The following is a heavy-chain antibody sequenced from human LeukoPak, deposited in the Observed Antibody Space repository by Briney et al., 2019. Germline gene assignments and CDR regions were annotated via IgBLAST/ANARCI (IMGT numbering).Heavy chain of an antibody. CDR2: IYYSGST. J-gene: IGHJ3*02. D-gene: IGHD6-19*01. V-gene: IGHV4-61*01. CDR1: GGSISSSSYY. CDR3: ARDPGIAVATDAFDI. Sequence: SETLSLTCTVSGGSISSSSYYWGWIRQPPGKGLEWIGYIYYSGSTNYNPSLKSRVAISVDTSKNQFSLKLSSVTAADTAVYYCARDPGIAVATDAFDIWGQGTMVTVSS.